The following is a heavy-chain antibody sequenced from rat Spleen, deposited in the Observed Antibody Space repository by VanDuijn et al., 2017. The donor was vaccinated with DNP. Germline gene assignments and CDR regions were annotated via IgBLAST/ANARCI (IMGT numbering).Heavy chain of an antibody. CDR1: GYSITSSY. Sequence: EVQLQESGPGLVKPSQSLPLTCSVTGYSITSSYWGWIRKFPGNRMEWMGYISYSGSTGYNPSLKSRISITRDTSKNHFFLQLNSVTTEDTATYYCARGLNYGGYNYYWYFDLWGPGTMVTVSS. J-gene: IGHJ1*01. D-gene: IGHD1-11*01. CDR2: ISYSGST. V-gene: IGHV3-1*01. CDR3: ARGLNYGGYNYYWYFDL.